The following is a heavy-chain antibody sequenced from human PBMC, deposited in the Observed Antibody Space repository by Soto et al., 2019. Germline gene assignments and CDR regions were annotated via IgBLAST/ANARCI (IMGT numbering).Heavy chain of an antibody. D-gene: IGHD2-2*01. CDR1: GGYIRNGGYC. Sequence: QLQLQESGSGLVKPSQTLSLTCTVSGGYIRNGGYCWSWIRQPPGKGLEFIGYIYHTGTTYYNPSLKSRITISVDNTKNQVSLKLSSVNAADTAVYYCSRGEFLELPPANRGWFDPWGQGTLVTV. J-gene: IGHJ5*02. V-gene: IGHV4-30-2*01. CDR3: SRGEFLELPPANRGWFDP. CDR2: IYHTGTT.